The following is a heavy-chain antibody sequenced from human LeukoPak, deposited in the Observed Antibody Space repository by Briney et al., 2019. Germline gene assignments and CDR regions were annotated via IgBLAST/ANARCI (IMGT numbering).Heavy chain of an antibody. Sequence: GGSLRLSCAASGFTFSNFWMTWVRPAPGKGLEWVAIIKQDGSQKYYVDSVKGRFTISRDNARNSLYLQMNSLRAEDTAVYWAVAGTTYWGQGTLVTVSS. CDR2: IKQDGSQK. D-gene: IGHD6-19*01. V-gene: IGHV3-7*05. J-gene: IGHJ4*02. CDR1: GFTFSNFW. CDR3: VAGTTY.